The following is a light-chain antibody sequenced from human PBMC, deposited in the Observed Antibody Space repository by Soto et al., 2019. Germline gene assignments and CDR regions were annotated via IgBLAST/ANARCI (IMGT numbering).Light chain of an antibody. Sequence: QSALTQPASVSGSPGQSIPISCTGTSSDVGGYNYVSWYQQHPGKAPKLMIYDVSTRPSGVSNRFSGSKSGNTAALTISGLQAEDEADYYCSSYTSSSTVVFCGGTELTVL. CDR1: SSDVGGYNY. CDR2: DVS. J-gene: IGLJ2*01. CDR3: SSYTSSSTVV. V-gene: IGLV2-14*01.